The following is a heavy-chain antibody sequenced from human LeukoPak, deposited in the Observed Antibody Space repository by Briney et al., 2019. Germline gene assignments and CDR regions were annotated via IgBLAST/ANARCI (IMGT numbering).Heavy chain of an antibody. J-gene: IGHJ6*03. CDR1: GGTFSSYA. V-gene: IGHV1-69*05. CDR2: IIPIFGTA. Sequence: GASVKVSCKASGGTFSSYAISWVRQAPGQGLEWMGRIIPIFGTANYAQKFQGRVTITTDESTSTAYMELSSLRSEDTAVYYCARDVLRTNVTTTSYYYYMDVWGKGTTVTVSS. CDR3: ARDVLRTNVTTTSYYYYMDV. D-gene: IGHD2/OR15-2a*01.